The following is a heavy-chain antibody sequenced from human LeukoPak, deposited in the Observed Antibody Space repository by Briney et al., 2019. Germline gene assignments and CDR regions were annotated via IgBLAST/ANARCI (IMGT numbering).Heavy chain of an antibody. CDR2: INTDGSST. J-gene: IGHJ5*02. V-gene: IGHV3-74*01. CDR1: GFTFSSYW. CDR3: ASTYYDFWSGSGNWFDP. D-gene: IGHD3-3*01. Sequence: PGGSLRLSCAASGFTFSSYWMHWVRQAPGKGLVWVSRINTDGSSTSYADSVKGRFTISRDNAKNTLYLQMNSLRAEDTAVYYCASTYYDFWSGSGNWFDPWGQGTLVTVSS.